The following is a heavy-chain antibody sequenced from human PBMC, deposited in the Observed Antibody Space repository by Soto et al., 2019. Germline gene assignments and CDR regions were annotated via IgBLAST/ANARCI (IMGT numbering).Heavy chain of an antibody. Sequence: EVQLLESGGGLVQPGGSLRLSCAASGFTFSSYAMSWVRQAPGKGLEWVSAISGSGGSTYYADSVKGRFTISRDNSKNTLYLQMNSLRAEDTAVYYCAKDTASREAAGTVGYFQHWGQGTLVTVSS. D-gene: IGHD6-13*01. CDR1: GFTFSSYA. CDR2: ISGSGGST. J-gene: IGHJ1*01. CDR3: AKDTASREAAGTVGYFQH. V-gene: IGHV3-23*01.